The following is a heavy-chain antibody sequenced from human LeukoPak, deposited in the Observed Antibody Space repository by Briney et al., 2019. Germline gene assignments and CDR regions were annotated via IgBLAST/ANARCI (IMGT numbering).Heavy chain of an antibody. D-gene: IGHD6-13*01. CDR3: AKVDGVAAAGSYYFDY. CDR1: GFTFSSYA. J-gene: IGHJ4*02. V-gene: IGHV3-23*01. CDR2: ISGSGGST. Sequence: GGSLRLSCAASGFTFSSYAMSWVRQAPGKGLEWVSAISGSGGSTYYADSVEGRFTISRDNSKNTLYLQMNSLRAEDTAVYYCAKVDGVAAAGSYYFDYWGQGTLVTVSS.